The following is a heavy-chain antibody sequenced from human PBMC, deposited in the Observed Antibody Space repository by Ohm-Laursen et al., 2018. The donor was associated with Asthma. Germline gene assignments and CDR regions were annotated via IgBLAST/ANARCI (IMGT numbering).Heavy chain of an antibody. Sequence: SLRLSCAASGFSFSSYGMHWVRQAPGKGLEWVSAIGTAGDTYYPGSVKGRFTISRDNPKNSLYLEMHSLRDEDTAVYYCARDSPLGRGNWIDPWGQGTLVTVSS. CDR2: IGTAGDT. CDR1: GFSFSSYG. CDR3: ARDSPLGRGNWIDP. J-gene: IGHJ5*02. V-gene: IGHV3-13*01.